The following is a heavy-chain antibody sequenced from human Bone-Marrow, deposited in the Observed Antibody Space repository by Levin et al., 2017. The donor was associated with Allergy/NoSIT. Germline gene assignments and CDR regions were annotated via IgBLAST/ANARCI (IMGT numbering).Heavy chain of an antibody. CDR1: GGSISHYY. V-gene: IGHV4-59*01. J-gene: IGHJ4*02. CDR3: ARGVSGWYAGY. Sequence: KASETLSLTCTVSGGSISHYYWSWIRQPPGKGLEWIGYIYYGGSTNYSPSLKSRVTIWVDRSKNQVSLRLTSVSAADTAVYYCARGVSGWYAGYWGQGTLVTVSS. CDR2: IYYGGST. D-gene: IGHD6-19*01.